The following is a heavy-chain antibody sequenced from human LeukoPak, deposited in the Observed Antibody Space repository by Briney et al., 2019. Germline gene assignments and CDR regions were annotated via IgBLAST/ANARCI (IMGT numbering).Heavy chain of an antibody. Sequence: GVSLRLSCAASGFTFSSYGMHWVRQAPGKGLEWVAFIRYDGSDKYYADSVKDRFTISRDNSKNTLYLQMNSPKADDTAVYYCAKDQSYVAVVAATLDYWGQGTLVTVSS. J-gene: IGHJ4*02. CDR3: AKDQSYVAVVAATLDY. CDR2: IRYDGSDK. V-gene: IGHV3-30*02. CDR1: GFTFSSYG. D-gene: IGHD2-15*01.